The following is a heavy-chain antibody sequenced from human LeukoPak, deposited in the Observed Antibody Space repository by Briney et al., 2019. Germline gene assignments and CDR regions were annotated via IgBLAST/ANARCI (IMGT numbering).Heavy chain of an antibody. V-gene: IGHV3-49*04. J-gene: IGHJ3*02. D-gene: IGHD5-18*01. CDR2: IRSKAYGGTT. CDR1: GFTFGDYA. Sequence: GRSLRLSCTASGFTFGDYAMSWVRQAPGKGLEWVGFIRSKAYGGTTEYAASVKGRFTISRDDSKSIAYLQMNSLKTEDTAVYYCTFIQLWTGTGAFDIWGQGTMVTVSS. CDR3: TFIQLWTGTGAFDI.